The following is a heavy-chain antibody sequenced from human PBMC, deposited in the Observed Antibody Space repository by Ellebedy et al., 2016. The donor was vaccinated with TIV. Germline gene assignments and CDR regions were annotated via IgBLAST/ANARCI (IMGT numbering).Heavy chain of an antibody. J-gene: IGHJ6*02. D-gene: IGHD3-10*01. CDR1: GGSFSGYY. V-gene: IGHV4-34*01. Sequence: SETLSLTCAVYGGSFSGYYWSWIRQPPGKGLEWIGEINHSGSTNYKPSLKSRVTMSVDTSKNQFSLKLSSVTAADTAVYYCARDSHGSGSYYKGYYYYGMDVWGQGITVTVSS. CDR2: INHSGST. CDR3: ARDSHGSGSYYKGYYYYGMDV.